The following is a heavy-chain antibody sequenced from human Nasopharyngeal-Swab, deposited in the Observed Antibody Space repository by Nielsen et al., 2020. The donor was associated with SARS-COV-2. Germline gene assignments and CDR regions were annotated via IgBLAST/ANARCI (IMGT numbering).Heavy chain of an antibody. Sequence: GESLKISCAGSGFTFSSYWMHWVRQAPGKGLMWVARINRDGSGTNYADSVKGRFTISRDISKNTLYLQMNSLRAEDTAVYYCARESGVSSTSPFDCWGRGTLVTVSS. J-gene: IGHJ4*02. D-gene: IGHD2-2*01. CDR3: ARESGVSSTSPFDC. CDR2: INRDGSGT. V-gene: IGHV3-74*01. CDR1: GFTFSSYW.